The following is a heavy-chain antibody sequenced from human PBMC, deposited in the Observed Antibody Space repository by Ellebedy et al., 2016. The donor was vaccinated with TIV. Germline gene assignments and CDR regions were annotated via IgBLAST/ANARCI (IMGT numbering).Heavy chain of an antibody. V-gene: IGHV4-34*01. CDR2: INHSGST. J-gene: IGHJ4*02. CDR1: GGSFSGYY. Sequence: SETLSLXXAVYGGSFSGYYWTWIRQPPGKGLEWIGEINHSGSTNYNPSLKSRVTISVDTSKNQFSLKLRSVTAADTAVYYCARGRTPLVTKPNDFDYWGQGTLVTVSS. D-gene: IGHD5-18*01. CDR3: ARGRTPLVTKPNDFDY.